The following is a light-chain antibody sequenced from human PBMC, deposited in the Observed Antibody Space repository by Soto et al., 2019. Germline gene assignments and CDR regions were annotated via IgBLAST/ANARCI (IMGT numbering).Light chain of an antibody. CDR1: QSVTSNY. J-gene: IGKJ1*01. V-gene: IGKV3-20*01. CDR3: QQYGSSGT. Sequence: EIVLTQSPATLSLSPGERATLSCRASQSVTSNYLAWYKQKPDQAPRLLIYGASNRATGIPDRFSGSGSGTDFTLTIRRLEPEDFAVYYCQQYGSSGTFGQGTKLDIK. CDR2: GAS.